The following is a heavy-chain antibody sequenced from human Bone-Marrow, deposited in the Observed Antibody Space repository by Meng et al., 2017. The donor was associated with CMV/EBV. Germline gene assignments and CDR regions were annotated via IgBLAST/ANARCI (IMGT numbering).Heavy chain of an antibody. D-gene: IGHD3-10*01. CDR1: EFTFSKSW. V-gene: IGHV3-7*01. CDR3: VRVSGTSSQYRPMDV. Sequence: GESLKISCAASEFTFSKSWMSWVRQAPGKGLEWVANIKEDGSEKFYVDSAKGRFTISRDNAKSSLFLEMNSLRAEDTAVYYCVRVSGTSSQYRPMDVWGRGSPVTVSS. J-gene: IGHJ6*02. CDR2: IKEDGSEK.